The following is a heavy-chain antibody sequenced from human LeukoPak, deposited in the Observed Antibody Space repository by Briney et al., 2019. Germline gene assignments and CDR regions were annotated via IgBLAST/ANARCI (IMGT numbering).Heavy chain of an antibody. Sequence: GGSLILSCAASEFTLSNYFMHWVRQAPGKGLVWVSRINIDGRNTISADSVEGRFTISRDSAKNTLYLQMNSLRVEDTAVYYCARAARWDGDLDYWGQGTLVTVSS. CDR1: EFTLSNYF. CDR3: ARAARWDGDLDY. J-gene: IGHJ4*02. CDR2: INIDGRNT. D-gene: IGHD1-26*01. V-gene: IGHV3-74*01.